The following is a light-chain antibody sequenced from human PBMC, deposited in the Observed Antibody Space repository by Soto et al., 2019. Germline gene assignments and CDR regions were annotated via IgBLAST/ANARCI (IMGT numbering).Light chain of an antibody. Sequence: ASVSGVARHGRTISCTRTSSDVGSYNLVSWYQQHPGKAPKLMIYEGSKRPSGVSNRFSGSKSGNTASLTISGLQAEDEADYYCCSYAGSSTLVVFGTGTKVTVL. CDR2: EGS. CDR1: SSDVGSYNL. V-gene: IGLV2-23*01. CDR3: CSYAGSSTLVV. J-gene: IGLJ1*01.